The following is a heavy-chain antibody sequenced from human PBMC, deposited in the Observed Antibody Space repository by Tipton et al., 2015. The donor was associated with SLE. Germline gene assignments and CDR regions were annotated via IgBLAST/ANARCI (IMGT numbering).Heavy chain of an antibody. D-gene: IGHD4-17*01. V-gene: IGHV3-30*04. J-gene: IGHJ6*02. CDR1: GFTFSTYA. Sequence: SLRLSCAASGFTFSTYALHWVRQAPGKGLEWVAVISYDGSNKYYADSVKGRFTISRDNSKSTLYLQMNSLRPGDTAVYYCTRALGDYGYNYGMDVWGQGTAVTVSS. CDR2: ISYDGSNK. CDR3: TRALGDYGYNYGMDV.